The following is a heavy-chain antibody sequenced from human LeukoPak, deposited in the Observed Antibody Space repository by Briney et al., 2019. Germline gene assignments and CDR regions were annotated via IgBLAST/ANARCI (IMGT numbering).Heavy chain of an antibody. J-gene: IGHJ3*02. CDR1: GYTLTELS. V-gene: IGHV1-24*01. Sequence: GASVKVSCKVSGYTLTELSMHWVRQAPGKGLEWMGGFDPEDGETIYAQKFQGRVTMTEDTSTDTAYMELSSLRSEDTAVYYCARSADRSVGYSSGDAFDIWGQGTMVTVSS. CDR3: ARSADRSVGYSSGDAFDI. CDR2: FDPEDGET. D-gene: IGHD6-19*01.